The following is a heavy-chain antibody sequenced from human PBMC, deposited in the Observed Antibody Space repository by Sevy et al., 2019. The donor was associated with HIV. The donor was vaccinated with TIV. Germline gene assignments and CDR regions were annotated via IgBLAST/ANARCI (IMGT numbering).Heavy chain of an antibody. CDR3: AREGGYTSAWSPGNY. CDR1: GFTFNTHA. V-gene: IGHV3-30*04. J-gene: IGHJ4*02. D-gene: IGHD6-19*01. CDR2: ISYGGIIK. Sequence: GGSLRLSCAASGFTFNTHAMHWVRQAPGKGLEWVALISYGGIIKYYADSVKGRLTISRDNSKNTLSLQMNSLRIEDTAVYYCAREGGYTSAWSPGNYWGQGTLVTVSS.